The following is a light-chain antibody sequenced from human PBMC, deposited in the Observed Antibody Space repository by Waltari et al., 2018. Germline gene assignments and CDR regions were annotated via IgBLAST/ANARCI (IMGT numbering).Light chain of an antibody. CDR2: VNSDGSH. V-gene: IGLV4-69*01. Sequence: LVLTQSPSASASLGASVTLTCSLPGEYSAYAIPWHQQQPLKGPRYLMTVNSDGSHKKGDGISERFSGSSSDVDRYLIISRLQSDDEADYFCQTWGTGIQVFGSGTKLTVL. CDR3: QTWGTGIQV. J-gene: IGLJ3*02. CDR1: GEYSAYA.